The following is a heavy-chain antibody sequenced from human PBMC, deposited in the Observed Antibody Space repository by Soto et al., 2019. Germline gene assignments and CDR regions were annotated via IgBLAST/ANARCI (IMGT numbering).Heavy chain of an antibody. Sequence: SETLSLTCTVSGGSISSGGYYWSWIRQHPGKGLEWIGYIYYSGSTYYNPSLKSRVTISVDTSKNQFSLKLSSVTAADTAVYYSERGNDVVVPAVTVVSDHGYFDYWGQGTIVIVSA. CDR3: ERGNDVVVPAVTVVSDHGYFDY. J-gene: IGHJ4*02. D-gene: IGHD2-2*01. CDR2: IYYSGST. CDR1: GGSISSGGYY. V-gene: IGHV4-31*03.